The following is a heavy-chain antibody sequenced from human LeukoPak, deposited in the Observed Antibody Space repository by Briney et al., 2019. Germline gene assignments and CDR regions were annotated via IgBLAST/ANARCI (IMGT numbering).Heavy chain of an antibody. V-gene: IGHV4-31*03. J-gene: IGHJ5*02. CDR2: IHYSGST. CDR1: GGSISSGGYY. CDR3: ARADFWFDP. D-gene: IGHD3-3*01. Sequence: SETLSLTCTVSGGSISSGGYYWSWIRQHPGKGLEWIGYIHYSGSTYYNPSLKSRVTISVDTSKNQFSLKLSSVTAAETAVYYCARADFWFDPWGQGTLVTVYS.